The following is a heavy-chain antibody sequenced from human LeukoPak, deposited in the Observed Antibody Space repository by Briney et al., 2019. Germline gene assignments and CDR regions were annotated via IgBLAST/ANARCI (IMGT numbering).Heavy chain of an antibody. CDR1: GFTFNSYN. Sequence: GGSLRPSCAASGFTFNSYNMNWVRQAPGKGLEWVSYITSSSSTIYYADSVKGRFTISRDNAKNSLYLQMNSLRDEDTAVYCCAREYSSSSGSVSDYWGQGTLVTVSS. D-gene: IGHD6-6*01. CDR2: ITSSSSTI. J-gene: IGHJ4*02. V-gene: IGHV3-48*02. CDR3: AREYSSSSGSVSDY.